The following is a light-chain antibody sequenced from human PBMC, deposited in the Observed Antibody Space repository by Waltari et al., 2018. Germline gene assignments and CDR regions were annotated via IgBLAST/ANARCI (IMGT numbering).Light chain of an antibody. CDR2: EAS. CDR3: QQRHNWPLT. CDR1: ESVRSY. Sequence: EIVLTQSPATLSLSPGEGATLSCRASESVRSYLAWYQQKPGQAPRLLTYEASNRASGIPARFSGSGSGTDFSLSISSLEPEDFAVYYCQQRHNWPLTFGGGTKVEIK. J-gene: IGKJ4*01. V-gene: IGKV3-11*01.